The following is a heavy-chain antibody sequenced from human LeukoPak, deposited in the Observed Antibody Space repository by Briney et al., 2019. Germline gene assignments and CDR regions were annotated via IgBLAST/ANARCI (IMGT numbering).Heavy chain of an antibody. D-gene: IGHD3-22*01. CDR3: ARDRGYSSFDY. Sequence: PGGSLRLSCVASRFTLSSYWMNWVRQAPGKGLEWVASIKQDGSEKYYVDSVKGRFTISRDNAKNSLYLQMNSLRAEDTAVYYCARDRGYSSFDYWGQGTLVTVSA. CDR2: IKQDGSEK. CDR1: RFTLSSYW. V-gene: IGHV3-7*01. J-gene: IGHJ4*02.